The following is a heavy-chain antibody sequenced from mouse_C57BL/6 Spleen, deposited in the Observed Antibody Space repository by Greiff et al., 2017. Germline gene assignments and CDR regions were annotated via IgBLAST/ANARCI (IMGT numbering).Heavy chain of an antibody. CDR1: GFTFNTYA. Sequence: EVMLVESGGGLVQPKGSLKLSCAASGFTFNTYAMHWVRQAPGKGLEWVARIRSKSSNYATYYADSEKDRFTISRDDSQSILYLQMNNLKTEDTAMYDCVRRGAVFDGSYWYFDVWGTGTTVTVSS. J-gene: IGHJ1*03. D-gene: IGHD2-3*01. V-gene: IGHV10-3*01. CDR3: VRRGAVFDGSYWYFDV. CDR2: IRSKSSNYAT.